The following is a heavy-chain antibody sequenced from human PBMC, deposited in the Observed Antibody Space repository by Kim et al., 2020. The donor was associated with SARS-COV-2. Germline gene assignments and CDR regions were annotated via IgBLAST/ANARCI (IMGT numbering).Heavy chain of an antibody. J-gene: IGHJ4*02. D-gene: IGHD6-19*01. V-gene: IGHV4-59*01. CDR3: AGAVAGTSTRSDY. Sequence: YNPSLKSRVTISVDTSKNQFSLKLSSVTAADTAVYYCAGAVAGTSTRSDYWGQGTLVTVSS.